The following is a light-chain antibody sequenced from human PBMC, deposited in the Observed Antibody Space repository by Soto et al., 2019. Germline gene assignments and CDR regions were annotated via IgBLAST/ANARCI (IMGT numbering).Light chain of an antibody. J-gene: IGLJ1*01. CDR3: SSYTSSSTWS. CDR1: SSDVGGYNY. Sequence: QSALTQPASVSGSPGQSITISCTGTSSDVGGYNYVSWYQQHPGKAPKLMIYDVSNRPSGVSNRFSGSKSGNTASLTISGLQAEDEADYYCSSYTSSSTWSFGTGTKVT. V-gene: IGLV2-14*01. CDR2: DVS.